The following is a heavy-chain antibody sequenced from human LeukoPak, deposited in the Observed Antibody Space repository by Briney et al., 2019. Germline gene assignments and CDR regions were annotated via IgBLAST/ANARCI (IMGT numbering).Heavy chain of an antibody. CDR1: GGSISSSSYY. D-gene: IGHD5-18*01. Sequence: SETLSLTCTVSGGSISSSSYYWGWIRQPPGKGLEWIGSIYYSGSTYYNPSLKSRVTISVDTSKKQFSLKLSSVTAADTAVYYCARQWIQLSSSNYFDYWGQGTLVTVSS. CDR2: IYYSGST. V-gene: IGHV4-39*01. CDR3: ARQWIQLSSSNYFDY. J-gene: IGHJ4*02.